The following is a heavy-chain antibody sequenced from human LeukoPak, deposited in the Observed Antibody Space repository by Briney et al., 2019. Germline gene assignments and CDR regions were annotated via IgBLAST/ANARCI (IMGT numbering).Heavy chain of an antibody. CDR1: GGSFSGYY. CDR3: EFVPAAISRGDPIDY. CDR2: INHSGST. V-gene: IGHV4-34*01. J-gene: IGHJ4*02. Sequence: SETLSLTCAVCGGSFSGYYWSWIRQPPGKGLEWIGEINHSGSTNYNPSLKSRVTISVDTSKNQFSLKLSSVTAADTAVYYCEFVPAAISRGDPIDYWGQGTLVTVSS. D-gene: IGHD2-2*01.